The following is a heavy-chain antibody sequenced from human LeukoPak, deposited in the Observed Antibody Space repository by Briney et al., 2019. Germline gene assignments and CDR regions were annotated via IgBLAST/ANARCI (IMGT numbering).Heavy chain of an antibody. CDR2: ISSSGSTI. V-gene: IGHV3-48*03. Sequence: GGAPRVSLVAPGFTFLIHEKNWGRQGPRKGGAWVSYISSSGSTIYYADSVKGRFTISRDNAKNSLYLQMNSLRAEDTAVYYCARERGLLFDSWGQGTPVTVSS. CDR3: ARERGLLFDS. D-gene: IGHD3-10*01. CDR1: GFTFLIHE. J-gene: IGHJ4*02.